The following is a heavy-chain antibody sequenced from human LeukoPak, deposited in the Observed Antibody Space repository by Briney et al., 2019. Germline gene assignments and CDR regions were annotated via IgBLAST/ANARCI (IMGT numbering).Heavy chain of an antibody. CDR3: ASRPYSSSSGLDY. V-gene: IGHV4-30-2*01. Sequence: SETLSLTCTVSGGSISSGGYYWSWIRQPPGKGLEWIGYIYHSGSTYYNPSLKSRVTISVDRSKNQFSLKLSSVTAADTAVYYCASRPYSSSSGLDYWGQGTLVTVSS. D-gene: IGHD6-6*01. CDR2: IYHSGST. CDR1: GGSISSGGYY. J-gene: IGHJ4*02.